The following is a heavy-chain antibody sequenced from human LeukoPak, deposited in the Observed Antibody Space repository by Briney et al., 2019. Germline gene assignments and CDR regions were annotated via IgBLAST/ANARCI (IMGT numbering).Heavy chain of an antibody. V-gene: IGHV3-48*04. D-gene: IGHD6-13*01. CDR1: GFTFSSYS. J-gene: IGHJ6*02. Sequence: AGGSLRLSCAASGFTFSSYSMNWVRQAPGKGLEWVSYISSSSSTIYYADSVKGRFTISRDNAKNSLYLQMNSLRAEDTAVYYCARAHSWDGMDVWGQGTTVTVSS. CDR2: ISSSSSTI. CDR3: ARAHSWDGMDV.